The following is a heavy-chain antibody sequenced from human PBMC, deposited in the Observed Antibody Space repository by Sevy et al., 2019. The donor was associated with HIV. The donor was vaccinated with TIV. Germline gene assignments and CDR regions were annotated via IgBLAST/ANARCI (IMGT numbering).Heavy chain of an antibody. Sequence: GGSLRLSCAASGFTFSSYGMHWVRQAPGKGLEWVAVISYDGSNKYYADSVKGRFTISRDNSKNTLYLQMNSLRAEDTAVYYCVKSDSSGWYYYYGMDVWGQGTTVTVSS. D-gene: IGHD6-19*01. CDR1: GFTFSSYG. CDR2: ISYDGSNK. J-gene: IGHJ6*02. CDR3: VKSDSSGWYYYYGMDV. V-gene: IGHV3-30*18.